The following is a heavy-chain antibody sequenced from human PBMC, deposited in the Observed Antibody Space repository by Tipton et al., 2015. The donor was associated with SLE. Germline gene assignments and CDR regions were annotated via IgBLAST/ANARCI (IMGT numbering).Heavy chain of an antibody. Sequence: TLSLTCTVSGGSISSYYWSWIRQPPGKGLEWIGYIYYSGRTNYNPSLKSQVTISVDTSKNQFSLKQSSVTAADTAVYYCARGGTAAAYGYFDYWGQGTLVTVSS. CDR3: ARGGTAAAYGYFDY. V-gene: IGHV4-59*08. CDR1: GGSISSYY. CDR2: IYYSGRT. D-gene: IGHD6-13*01. J-gene: IGHJ4*02.